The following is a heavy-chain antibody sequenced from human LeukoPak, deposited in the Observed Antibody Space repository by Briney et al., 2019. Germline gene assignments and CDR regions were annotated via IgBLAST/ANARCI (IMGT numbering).Heavy chain of an antibody. D-gene: IGHD3-22*01. CDR3: ARVGSSGYYLDY. V-gene: IGHV4-31*03. CDR1: GGSISSGGYY. CDR2: IYYSGSA. J-gene: IGHJ4*02. Sequence: SQTLSLTCTVSGGSISSGGYYWSWIRQHPGKGLEWFGYIYYSGSAYYNPSLKSRVTISVDTSKNQFSLKLSSVTAADTDMYYCARVGSSGYYLDYWGQGTLVTVSS.